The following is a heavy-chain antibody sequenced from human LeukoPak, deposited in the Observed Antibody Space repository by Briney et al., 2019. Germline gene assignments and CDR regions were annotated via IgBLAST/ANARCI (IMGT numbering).Heavy chain of an antibody. CDR3: ARHPLVSTISYYFDY. CDR2: IYYSGST. V-gene: IGHV4-39*01. J-gene: IGHJ4*02. CDR1: GGSISSSSYY. D-gene: IGHD3-3*01. Sequence: KPSETLSLTCTVSGGSISSSSYYWGWIRQPPGKGLEWIGSIYYSGSTYYNPSLKSRVTISVDTSKNQFSLKLSSVTAADTAVYYCARHPLVSTISYYFDYWGQGTLVTVSS.